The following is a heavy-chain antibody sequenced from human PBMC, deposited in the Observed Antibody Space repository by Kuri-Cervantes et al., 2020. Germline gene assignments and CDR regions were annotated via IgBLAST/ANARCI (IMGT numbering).Heavy chain of an antibody. CDR1: GFTFSGYG. V-gene: IGHV3-33*01. Sequence: GESLKISCAASGFTFSGYGMHWVRQAPGKGLEWVAVIWYDGSNKYYADSVKGRFTISRDNSKNTLYLQMNSLRAEDTAVYYCARAEAVTMVQGVIGFSVDYWGQGTLVTVSS. CDR3: ARAEAVTMVQGVIGFSVDY. D-gene: IGHD3-10*01. J-gene: IGHJ4*02. CDR2: IWYDGSNK.